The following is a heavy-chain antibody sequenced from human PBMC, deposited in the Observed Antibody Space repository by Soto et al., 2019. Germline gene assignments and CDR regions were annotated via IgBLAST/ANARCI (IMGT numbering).Heavy chain of an antibody. CDR1: GYTFSSYD. CDR2: MNPNSGNT. D-gene: IGHD3-22*01. Sequence: QVQLVQSGAEVKKPGASVKVSCKASGYTFSSYDINWVRQATGQGLEWMGWMNPNSGNTGYAQKFQGRVTMTRNTSISTAYMELSSLRSEYTAVYYCARGPCLNMIGCPAYGMDVWGQGTTVNVSS. CDR3: ARGPCLNMIGCPAYGMDV. V-gene: IGHV1-8*01. J-gene: IGHJ6*02.